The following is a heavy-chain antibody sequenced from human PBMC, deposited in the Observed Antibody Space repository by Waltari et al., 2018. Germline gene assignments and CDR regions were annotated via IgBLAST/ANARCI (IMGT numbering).Heavy chain of an antibody. CDR1: GGSISSSSYY. Sequence: QLQLQESGPGLVKPSETLSLTCTVSGGSISSSSYYWGWLRQPPGKGLEWIGSIYYSGSTYYNPSLKSRVTISVDTSKNQFSLKLSSVTAADTAVYYCARDRAYCGGDCYDGNYMDVWGKGTTVTISS. J-gene: IGHJ6*03. V-gene: IGHV4-39*07. CDR3: ARDRAYCGGDCYDGNYMDV. CDR2: IYYSGST. D-gene: IGHD2-21*01.